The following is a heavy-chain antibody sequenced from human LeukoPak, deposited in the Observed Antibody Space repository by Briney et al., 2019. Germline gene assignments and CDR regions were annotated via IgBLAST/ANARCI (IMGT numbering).Heavy chain of an antibody. CDR1: GFTFNNNA. D-gene: IGHD3-22*01. CDR3: AKTSGSYSNFDC. J-gene: IGHJ4*02. V-gene: IGHV3-23*01. CDR2: IGGVASNT. Sequence: GGSLRLSCAASGFTFNNNAMTWVRQAPGKGLEWVSTIGGVASNTYYADSVKGRFTISRDNSKNMLDLQMNGLRAEDTAMYYCAKTSGSYSNFDCWGQGILVTVS.